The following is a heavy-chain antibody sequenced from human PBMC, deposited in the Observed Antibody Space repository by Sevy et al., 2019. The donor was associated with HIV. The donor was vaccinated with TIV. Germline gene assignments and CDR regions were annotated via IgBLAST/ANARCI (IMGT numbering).Heavy chain of an antibody. CDR2: ISWNRGSI. Sequence: GGSLRLSCVASGFPFHDHAMHWVRQAPGKGLEWVSGISWNRGSIVYADSVKGRFTISRDNAKQSVYLEMNNLKAEDTANYYCANDLHQGCDSINCYSYYFNFYGLNVWRQGTTVTVSS. D-gene: IGHD2-21*02. CDR1: GFPFHDHA. V-gene: IGHV3-9*01. J-gene: IGHJ6*02. CDR3: ANDLHQGCDSINCYSYYFNFYGLNV.